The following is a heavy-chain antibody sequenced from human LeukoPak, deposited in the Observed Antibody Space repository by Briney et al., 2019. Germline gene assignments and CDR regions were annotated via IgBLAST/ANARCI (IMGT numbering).Heavy chain of an antibody. J-gene: IGHJ4*02. CDR3: ARDRVYYDSSGTDW. CDR1: GGSISSYY. CDR2: IYYSGST. Sequence: SETLSHTLTGSGGSISSYYWSCIRQPPGKGLEWIGYIYYSGSTNYNPSLKSRVTISVDTSKNQFSLKLSSVTAADTAVYYCARDRVYYDSSGTDWWGQGTLVTVSS. D-gene: IGHD3-22*01. V-gene: IGHV4-59*01.